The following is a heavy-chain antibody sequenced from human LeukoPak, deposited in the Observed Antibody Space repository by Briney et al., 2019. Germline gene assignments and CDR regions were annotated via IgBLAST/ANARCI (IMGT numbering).Heavy chain of an antibody. D-gene: IGHD6-13*01. V-gene: IGHV3-21*01. CDR1: GFTFISYS. CDR2: ISSSSSYI. Sequence: GGSLRLSCAASGFTFISYSMNWVRQAPGKGLEWVSSISSSSSYIYYADSVKGRFTISRDNAKNSLYLQMNSLRAEDTAVYYCARDSSGSSWRYYYYYYGMDVWGQGTTVTVSS. CDR3: ARDSSGSSWRYYYYYYGMDV. J-gene: IGHJ6*02.